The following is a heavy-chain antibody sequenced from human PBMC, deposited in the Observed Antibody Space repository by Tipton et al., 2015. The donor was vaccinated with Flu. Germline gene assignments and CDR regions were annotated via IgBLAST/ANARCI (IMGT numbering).Heavy chain of an antibody. V-gene: IGHV4-38-2*02. CDR3: ARERLGEYNSSGYTDS. Sequence: LRLSCSVSGDSIGSDYYWGWIRQPPGKGLEWLGNIHRSGNTYYNSSLKSRVTISLDKSKNQFSLRLNSVTAADTAVYYCARERLGEYNSSGYTDSWGQGGLVTVSS. CDR1: GDSIGSDYY. J-gene: IGHJ4*02. CDR2: IHRSGNT. D-gene: IGHD3-22*01.